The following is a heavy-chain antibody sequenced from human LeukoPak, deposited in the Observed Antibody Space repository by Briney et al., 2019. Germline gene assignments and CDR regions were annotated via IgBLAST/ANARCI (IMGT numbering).Heavy chain of an antibody. J-gene: IGHJ5*02. Sequence: GGSLRLSCAASGFTFSSYAMHWVRQAPCKGLEWVAVISYDGSNKYYADSVKGRFTISRDNSKNTLYLQMNSLRAEDTAVYYCARVGGSYSYDNWFDPWGQGTLVTVSS. CDR3: ARVGGSYSYDNWFDP. CDR1: GFTFSSYA. V-gene: IGHV3-30-3*01. D-gene: IGHD1-26*01. CDR2: ISYDGSNK.